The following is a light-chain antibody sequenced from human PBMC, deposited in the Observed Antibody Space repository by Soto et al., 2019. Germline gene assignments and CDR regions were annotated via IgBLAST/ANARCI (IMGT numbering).Light chain of an antibody. V-gene: IGLV2-14*01. J-gene: IGLJ2*01. CDR3: SSYTSSSTLVV. CDR1: SSDVGGYNY. CDR2: DVX. Sequence: QSALTQPASVSGSPGQSITISCTGTSSDVGGYNYVSWYQQHPGKAPNLMIYDVXNRPSGXXNRFSGSKSGNTASLTISGLQAEDEADYYCSSYTSSSTLVVFGGGTKLTVL.